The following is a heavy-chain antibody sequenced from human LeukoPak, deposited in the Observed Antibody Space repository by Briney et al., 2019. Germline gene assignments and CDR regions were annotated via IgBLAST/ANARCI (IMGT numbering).Heavy chain of an antibody. V-gene: IGHV4-34*01. D-gene: IGHD3-10*01. CDR2: INHSGST. Sequence: SQTLALTCALYAACFGRDYWRWIRQPPKKGLEWVGEINHSGSTNYNPSLKSRVTISVDTSKNQFSLKLSSVTAADTAVYYCARERRYYYGSGRYHFDYWGQGTLVTVSS. J-gene: IGHJ4*02. CDR3: ARERRYYYGSGRYHFDY. CDR1: AACFGRDY.